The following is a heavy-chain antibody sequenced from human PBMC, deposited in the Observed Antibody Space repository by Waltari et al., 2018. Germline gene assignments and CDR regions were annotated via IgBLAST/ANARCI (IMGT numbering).Heavy chain of an antibody. Sequence: VLLQESGPGLVKSSGTLSLTCVVAGGSVNRSNTWGWVRQSTGNGMVWIGEMFHRGSTNYNPSLKNRVTMSLDKSNNQFSLKLSYVTAADTAVYYCVRDNRWAEDGFRFFQYWGQGTLVSVSS. D-gene: IGHD3-10*01. CDR2: MFHRGST. CDR1: GGSVNRSNT. J-gene: IGHJ1*01. CDR3: VRDNRWAEDGFRFFQY. V-gene: IGHV4-4*02.